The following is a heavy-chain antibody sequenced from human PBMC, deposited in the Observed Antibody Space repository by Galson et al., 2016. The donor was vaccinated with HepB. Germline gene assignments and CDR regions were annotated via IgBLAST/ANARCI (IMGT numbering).Heavy chain of an antibody. CDR2: ISVYNGDT. J-gene: IGHJ4*02. CDR1: GYTFTTCG. CDR3: ARASWEFATNFDY. D-gene: IGHD1-26*01. Sequence: SVKVSCKASGYTFTTCGITWVRQAPGQGLEWMGWISVYNGDTKYAEKLQGRITMTTDTSTGTAYMELTSLRSDDTAVYYCARASWEFATNFDYWGQGTLVTVSS. V-gene: IGHV1-18*01.